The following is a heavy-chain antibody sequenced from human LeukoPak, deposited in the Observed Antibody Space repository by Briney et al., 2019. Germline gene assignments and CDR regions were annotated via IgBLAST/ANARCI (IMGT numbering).Heavy chain of an antibody. J-gene: IGHJ4*02. D-gene: IGHD2-2*01. Sequence: SETLSLTCTVSGYSISSGYYWGWIRQPPGKGLEWIGSIYHSGGTYYNPSLKSRVTISVDTSKNQFSLKLSSVTAADTAVYYCARTVVPAAPDDYWGQGTLVTVSS. CDR2: IYHSGGT. CDR3: ARTVVPAAPDDY. CDR1: GYSISSGYY. V-gene: IGHV4-38-2*02.